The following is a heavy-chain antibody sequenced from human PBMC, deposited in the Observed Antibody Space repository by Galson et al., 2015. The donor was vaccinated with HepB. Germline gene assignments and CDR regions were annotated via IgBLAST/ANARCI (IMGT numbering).Heavy chain of an antibody. V-gene: IGHV3-30*18. D-gene: IGHD3-9*01. CDR3: AKEALSYEILTGYRDF. Sequence: SLRLSCAASGFTLSTYGMHWVRQAPGKGLEWVAVISYDGTKKYYADSVKGRFTISRDRSKNTRYLQMNSLRAEDTAVYYCAKEALSYEILTGYRDFWGQGTLVTVSS. CDR1: GFTLSTYG. J-gene: IGHJ4*01. CDR2: ISYDGTKK.